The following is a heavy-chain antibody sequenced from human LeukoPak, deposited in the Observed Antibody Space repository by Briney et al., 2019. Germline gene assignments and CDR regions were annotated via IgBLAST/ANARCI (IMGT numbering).Heavy chain of an antibody. Sequence: TSETLSLTCTVSGGSISSHYWSWIRQPPGKGLEWIGYIHYSGTINYNPSLKSRVTISVDTSKNQFSLRVSSVTAADTAVYYCARDGVHQGGYYSYYMDVWGKGTTVTVSS. V-gene: IGHV4-59*11. D-gene: IGHD2-8*01. J-gene: IGHJ6*03. CDR3: ARDGVHQGGYYSYYMDV. CDR2: IHYSGTI. CDR1: GGSISSHY.